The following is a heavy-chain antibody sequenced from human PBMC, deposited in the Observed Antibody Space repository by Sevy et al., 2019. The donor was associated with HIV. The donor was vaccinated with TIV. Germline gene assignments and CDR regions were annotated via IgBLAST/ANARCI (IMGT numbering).Heavy chain of an antibody. Sequence: ASVKVSCKASGGTFSKYAITWVRQAPGQGLEWMGGISPIFGTANYEQKFQGRVTNTADESTRTAYMELSSLRSEDTAVYYCARDSGFSSTSEYGMDFWGQGTTVTVSS. V-gene: IGHV1-69*13. CDR1: GGTFSKYA. D-gene: IGHD2-2*01. CDR3: ARDSGFSSTSEYGMDF. J-gene: IGHJ6*02. CDR2: ISPIFGTA.